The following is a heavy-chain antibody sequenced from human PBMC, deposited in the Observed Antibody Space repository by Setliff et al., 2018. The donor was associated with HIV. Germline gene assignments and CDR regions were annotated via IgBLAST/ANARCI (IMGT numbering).Heavy chain of an antibody. Sequence: PGESLKISCKASGYTFTTYWIGWVRQMPGKGLEWIGIISPGDSDTRHSLSVQGQVTISVDKSISTAYLQWSSLKASDTATYYCARQGANDSSGYSSLDSWGQGTLVTVSS. D-gene: IGHD3-22*01. CDR1: GYTFTTYW. CDR2: ISPGDSDT. J-gene: IGHJ4*02. V-gene: IGHV5-51*01. CDR3: ARQGANDSSGYSSLDS.